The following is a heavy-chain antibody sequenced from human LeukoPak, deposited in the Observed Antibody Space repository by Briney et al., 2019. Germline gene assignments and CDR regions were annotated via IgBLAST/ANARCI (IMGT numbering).Heavy chain of an antibody. V-gene: IGHV4-34*01. CDR2: INHSGST. J-gene: IGHJ4*02. CDR3: ARGQYSSSWKPFWTPSTR. CDR1: GGSFSGYY. Sequence: SETLSLTCAVYGGSFSGYYWSWIRQPPGKGLEWIGEINHSGSTNYNPSLKSRVTISVDTSKNQFSLKLSSVTAADTAVYYCARGQYSSSWKPFWTPSTRWGQGTLVTVSS. D-gene: IGHD6-13*01.